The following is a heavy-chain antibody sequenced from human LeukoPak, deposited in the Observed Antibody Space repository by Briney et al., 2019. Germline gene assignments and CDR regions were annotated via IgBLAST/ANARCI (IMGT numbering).Heavy chain of an antibody. Sequence: SVKVSCKASGGTFSSYAVSWVRQAPGQGLEWMGGIIPIFGTANYAQKFQGRVTITADKSTSTAYMELSSLRSEDTAVYYCARDYGSGSSYYYYGMDVWGKGTTVTVSS. J-gene: IGHJ6*04. V-gene: IGHV1-69*06. CDR2: IIPIFGTA. D-gene: IGHD3-10*01. CDR1: GGTFSSYA. CDR3: ARDYGSGSSYYYYGMDV.